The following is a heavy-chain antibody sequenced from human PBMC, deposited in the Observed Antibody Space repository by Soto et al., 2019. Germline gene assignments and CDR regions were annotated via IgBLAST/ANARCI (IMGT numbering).Heavy chain of an antibody. Sequence: PSETLSLTCTVSGGSISSYYWSWIRQPPGKGLEWIGYIYYSGSTNYNPSLKSRVTISVDTSKNQFSLKLSSVTAADTAVYYCAKDSQFRLWERDYYSYMDVWGKGTTVTVSS. CDR3: AKDSQFRLWERDYYSYMDV. J-gene: IGHJ6*03. CDR2: IYYSGST. CDR1: GGSISSYY. D-gene: IGHD1-26*01. V-gene: IGHV4-59*01.